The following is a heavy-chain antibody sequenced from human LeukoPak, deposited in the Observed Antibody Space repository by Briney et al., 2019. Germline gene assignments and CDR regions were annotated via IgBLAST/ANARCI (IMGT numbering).Heavy chain of an antibody. D-gene: IGHD1-20*01. V-gene: IGHV3-48*03. CDR3: ARDRVNWNDGFDP. J-gene: IGHJ5*02. CDR2: ISSSGSSI. CDR1: GFTFSTYE. Sequence: PGGSLRLSCAASGFTFSTYEMNWVRQAPGKGLEWVSYISSSGSSIYYADSVKGRFTISRDNAKNSLYLQMNSLRAEDTAVYYCARDRVNWNDGFDPWGQGTLVTV.